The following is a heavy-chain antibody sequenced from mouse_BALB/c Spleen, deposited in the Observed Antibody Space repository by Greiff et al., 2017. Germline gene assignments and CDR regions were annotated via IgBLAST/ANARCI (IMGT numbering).Heavy chain of an antibody. CDR2: ISYSGST. Sequence: EVQLQESGPRLVKPSQSLSLTCTVTGYSITSDYAWNWIRQFPGNKLEWMGYISYSGSTSYNPSLKSRISITRDTSKNQFFLQLNSVTTEDTATYYCARMRPYAMDYWGQGTSVTVSS. CDR3: ARMRPYAMDY. CDR1: GYSITSDYA. J-gene: IGHJ4*01. V-gene: IGHV3-2*02.